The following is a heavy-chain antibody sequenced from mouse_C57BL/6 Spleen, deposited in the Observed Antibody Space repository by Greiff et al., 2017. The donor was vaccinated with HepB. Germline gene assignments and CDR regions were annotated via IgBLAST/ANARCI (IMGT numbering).Heavy chain of an antibody. CDR2: ISSGSSTI. D-gene: IGHD2-1*01. Sequence: EVRLVESGGGLVKPGGSLKLSCAASGFTFSDYGMHWVRQAPEKGLEWVAYISSGSSTIYYADTVKGRFTISRDNAKNTLFLQMTSLRSEDTAMYYCARNYGNYEGFAYWGQGTLVTVSA. CDR1: GFTFSDYG. J-gene: IGHJ3*01. CDR3: ARNYGNYEGFAY. V-gene: IGHV5-17*01.